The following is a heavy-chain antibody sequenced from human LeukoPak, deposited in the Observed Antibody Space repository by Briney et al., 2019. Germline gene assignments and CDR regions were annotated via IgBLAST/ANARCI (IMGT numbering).Heavy chain of an antibody. CDR1: GFTFSSYW. V-gene: IGHV3-74*01. D-gene: IGHD1-26*01. Sequence: PGGSLRLSCAASGFTFSSYWMHWVRQAPGKGLVWVSRINSDGSSTSYADSVKGRFTISRDNAKNTLYLQMNSLRAEDTAVYYCARSHSVSYHNYFDYWGQGTLVTISS. CDR2: INSDGSST. J-gene: IGHJ4*02. CDR3: ARSHSVSYHNYFDY.